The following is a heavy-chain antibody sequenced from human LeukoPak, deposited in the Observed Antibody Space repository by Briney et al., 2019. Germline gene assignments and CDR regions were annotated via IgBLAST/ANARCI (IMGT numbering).Heavy chain of an antibody. CDR1: GYSFNSYY. D-gene: IGHD3-22*01. CDR3: ARDKYDSSPPTINWFDP. CDR2: IDPGGDYT. J-gene: IGHJ5*02. V-gene: IGHV1-46*02. Sequence: ASVKISCKASGYSFNSYYLNWVRQAPGQGLEWMGKIDPGGDYTKYAQRFQGRITMTRDTSTSTAYMELRSLRSDDTAVYYCARDKYDSSPPTINWFDPWGQGTLVTVSS.